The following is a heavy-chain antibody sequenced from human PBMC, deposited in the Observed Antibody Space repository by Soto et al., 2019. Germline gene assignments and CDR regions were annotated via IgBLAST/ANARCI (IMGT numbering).Heavy chain of an antibody. CDR2: ISGGGGST. J-gene: IGHJ4*02. CDR3: ARVLHYYDSSGYYFDY. V-gene: IGHV3-23*01. CDR1: GFTFSSYA. D-gene: IGHD3-22*01. Sequence: GGSLRLSCAASGFTFSSYAMNWVRQAPGKGLEWVSTISGGGGSTYYADSVKGRFTISRDNSKNTLYLQMNSLRAEDTAVYYCARVLHYYDSSGYYFDYWGQGTLVTVSS.